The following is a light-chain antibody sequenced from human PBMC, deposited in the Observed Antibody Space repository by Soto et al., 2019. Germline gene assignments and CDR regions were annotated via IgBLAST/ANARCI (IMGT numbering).Light chain of an antibody. CDR2: DVS. Sequence: DIQMTQSPSTLSASIGDRVTITCWASQSIGSWLAWYQQKPGKAPKLLIYDVSSLESGVPSRFSGSGSGTEFTLTISRLQPDDLATYYCQEYYTFSRTFGQGTKVEIK. CDR1: QSIGSW. CDR3: QEYYTFSRT. V-gene: IGKV1-5*01. J-gene: IGKJ1*01.